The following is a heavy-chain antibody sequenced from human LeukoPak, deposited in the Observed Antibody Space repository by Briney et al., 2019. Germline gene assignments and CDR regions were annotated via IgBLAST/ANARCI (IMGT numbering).Heavy chain of an antibody. J-gene: IGHJ4*02. Sequence: PSETLSLTCAVSGGSISSSNWWSWVRQPPGKGLEWIGEIYHSESTNYNPSLKSRVTISVDKSKNQFSLKLSSVTAADTAVYYCARTGGYSSSWYNYWGQGTLVTVSS. V-gene: IGHV4-4*02. CDR3: ARTGGYSSSWYNY. CDR1: GGSISSSNW. D-gene: IGHD6-13*01. CDR2: IYHSEST.